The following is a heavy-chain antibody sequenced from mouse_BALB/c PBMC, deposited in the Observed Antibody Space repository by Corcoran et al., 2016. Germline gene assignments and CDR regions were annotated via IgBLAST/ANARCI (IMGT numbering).Heavy chain of an antibody. CDR3: ARGLIYGITTVFAY. V-gene: IGHV14-3*02. Sequence: DVQLQQSGAELVKPGASVKLSCTASGFNIKDTYMHWVKQRPEQGLEWIGRIDPANGNTKYDPKFQGKATITADTSSNTAYLQLSSLTSEDTAVYYCARGLIYGITTVFAYWGQGTLVTVSA. CDR1: GFNIKDTY. D-gene: IGHD2-4*01. J-gene: IGHJ3*01. CDR2: IDPANGNT.